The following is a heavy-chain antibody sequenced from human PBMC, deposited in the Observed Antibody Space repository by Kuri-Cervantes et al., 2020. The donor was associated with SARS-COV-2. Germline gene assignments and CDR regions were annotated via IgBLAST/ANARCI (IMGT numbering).Heavy chain of an antibody. CDR2: IYTSGST. J-gene: IGHJ5*02. V-gene: IGHV4-4*07. CDR3: AREGGWDIVVVPSNWFDP. Sequence: SETLSLTCTVSGGSISSYYWSWIRQPAGKGLEWIGRIYTSGSTNYNPSLKSRVTISVDTSKNQFSLKLSSVTAADTAVYYCAREGGWDIVVVPSNWFDPWGQGTLVTVSS. CDR1: GGSISSYY. D-gene: IGHD2-2*01.